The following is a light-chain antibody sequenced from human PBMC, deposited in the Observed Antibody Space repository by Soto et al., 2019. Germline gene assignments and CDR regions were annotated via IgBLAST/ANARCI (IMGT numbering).Light chain of an antibody. J-gene: IGLJ2*01. CDR3: SSYTSRTTVI. CDR2: DVT. CDR1: SSDVGGYNY. V-gene: IGLV2-14*01. Sequence: QSALTQPASVSGSPGQSIAISCTGSSSDVGGYNYVSWYQQHSGKAPKLIIYDVTKRPSGVSDRFSSSKSGDTASLTISGLQAEDEADYYCSSYTSRTTVIFGGGTKLTVL.